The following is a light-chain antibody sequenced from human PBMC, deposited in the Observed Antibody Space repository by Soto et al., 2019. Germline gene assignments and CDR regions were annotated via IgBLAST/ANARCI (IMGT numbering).Light chain of an antibody. CDR1: SSDVGGYNY. CDR3: SSYTSSSPRV. Sequence: QSALTQPASVSGSPGQSITISCTGTSSDVGGYNYVSWYQQHPGKAPELMIYDVSNRHSGVSNRFSGSKSGNTAFLTISGLRAEDEAGYYCSSYTSSSPRVFGGETKLAVL. J-gene: IGLJ3*02. V-gene: IGLV2-14*01. CDR2: DVS.